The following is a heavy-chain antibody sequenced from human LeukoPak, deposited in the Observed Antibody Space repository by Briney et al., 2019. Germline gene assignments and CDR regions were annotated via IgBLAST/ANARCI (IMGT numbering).Heavy chain of an antibody. CDR1: GYTFTGYY. CDR3: ATGYNWNDPWFDP. V-gene: IGHV1-2*02. D-gene: IGHD1-20*01. J-gene: IGHJ5*02. CDR2: INPNSGGT. Sequence: ASVKVSCKASGYTFTGYYMHWVRQAPGQGLEWMGWINPNSGGTNYAQKFQGRVTMTRDTSISTAYMELSRLRSDDTAVYYCATGYNWNDPWFDPWGQGTLVTVSS.